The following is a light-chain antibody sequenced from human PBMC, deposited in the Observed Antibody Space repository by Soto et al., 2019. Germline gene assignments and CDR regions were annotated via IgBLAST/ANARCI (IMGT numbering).Light chain of an antibody. CDR1: SSDVGAYGY. V-gene: IGLV2-14*01. J-gene: IGLJ2*01. CDR2: EVS. CDR3: SSYTTSSTVV. Sequence: QSVLTQPASVSGSPGQSITISCTGTSSDVGAYGYVSCYQQHPGKAPKLMIYEVSYRPSGVSNRFSGSKSGNAASLTISGLQAEDEADYYCSSYTTSSTVVFGGGTKLTVL.